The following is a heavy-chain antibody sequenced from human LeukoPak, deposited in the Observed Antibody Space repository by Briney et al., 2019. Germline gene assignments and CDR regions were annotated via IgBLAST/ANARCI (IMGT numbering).Heavy chain of an antibody. Sequence: GGSLRLSCAASGFTFSSYSMNWVRQAPGKGLEWVSSISSSSSYIYYADSVKGRFTISRDNAKNSLYLQMNSLRAEDTAVYYCARDRLRGPTSGGSCYSYWGQGTLVTVSS. CDR2: ISSSSSYI. V-gene: IGHV3-21*01. D-gene: IGHD2-15*01. CDR1: GFTFSSYS. CDR3: ARDRLRGPTSGGSCYSY. J-gene: IGHJ4*02.